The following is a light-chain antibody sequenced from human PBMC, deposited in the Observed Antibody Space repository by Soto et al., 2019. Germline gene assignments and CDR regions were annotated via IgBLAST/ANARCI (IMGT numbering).Light chain of an antibody. CDR2: LGS. CDR1: QSLLHSNGYNY. Sequence: DIVMTQSPLSLPVTPGEPASISCRSSQSLLHSNGYNYLDWYLQKPGQSPQLLIYLGSNRASGVPDRFSASASGTDFTLTISRVEAEDVGVYYCMGALQSPPTCGQGNKGDIK. V-gene: IGKV2-28*01. J-gene: IGKJ1*01. CDR3: MGALQSPPT.